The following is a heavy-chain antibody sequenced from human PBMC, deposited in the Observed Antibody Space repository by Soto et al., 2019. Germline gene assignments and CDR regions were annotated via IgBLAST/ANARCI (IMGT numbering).Heavy chain of an antibody. CDR2: ISAFNDDT. CDR3: ARVARAYGDSDY. CDR1: GYTFTSYG. J-gene: IGHJ4*02. V-gene: IGHV1-18*01. D-gene: IGHD4-17*01. Sequence: QVQLVQSGAEVKKPGASVKVSCKASGYTFTSYGINWVRQAPGQGLEWMGWISAFNDDTNYAQNLQGRVTMTRDTSTSTAYMELRSLRSDDSTMYFCARVARAYGDSDYWGQGTLVTVSS.